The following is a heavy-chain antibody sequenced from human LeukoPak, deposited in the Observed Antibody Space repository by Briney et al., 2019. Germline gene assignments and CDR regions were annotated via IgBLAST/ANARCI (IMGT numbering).Heavy chain of an antibody. CDR3: TSAGSYWVDS. CDR2: TYYRGST. D-gene: IGHD3-10*01. J-gene: IGHJ4*02. Sequence: SETLSLTCTVSGGSISSSSYYWGWIRQPPGKGLEWIGSTYYRGSTYYNPSLESRVSISVDTSRNQFSLKLSSVTAADVAVYYCTSAGSYWVDSWGQGTLVTVSS. CDR1: GGSISSSSYY. V-gene: IGHV4-39*01.